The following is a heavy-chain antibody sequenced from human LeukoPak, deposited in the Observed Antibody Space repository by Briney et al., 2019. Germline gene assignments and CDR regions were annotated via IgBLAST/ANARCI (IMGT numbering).Heavy chain of an antibody. D-gene: IGHD3-22*01. V-gene: IGHV3-48*03. CDR1: GFTFSSYE. Sequence: GGSLRLSCAASGFTFSSYEMNWVRQAPGKGLEWVSYISSSGSTIYYADSVKGRFTISRDNAKNSLYLQTNSLRAEDTAVYYCARGPRTTIVPDYYYMDVWGKGTTVTVSS. CDR2: ISSSGSTI. CDR3: ARGPRTTIVPDYYYMDV. J-gene: IGHJ6*03.